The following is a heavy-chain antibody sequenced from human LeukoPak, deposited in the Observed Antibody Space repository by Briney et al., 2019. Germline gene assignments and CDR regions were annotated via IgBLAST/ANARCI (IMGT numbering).Heavy chain of an antibody. CDR1: GGSISSGGYS. D-gene: IGHD2-15*01. CDR3: ARRGSYCSGGSCYFDY. V-gene: IGHV4-30-2*01. Sequence: PSETLSLTCAVSGGSISSGGYSWSWIRQPPGKGLEWIGYIYHSGSTYYNPSLKSRVTISVDRSKNQFSLKLSSVTAADTAVYYCARRGSYCSGGSCYFDYWGQGTLVTVSS. CDR2: IYHSGST. J-gene: IGHJ4*02.